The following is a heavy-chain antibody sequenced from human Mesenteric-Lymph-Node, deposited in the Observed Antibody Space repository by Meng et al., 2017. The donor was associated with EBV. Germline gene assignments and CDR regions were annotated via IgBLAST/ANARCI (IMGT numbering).Heavy chain of an antibody. CDR3: ARASVYGDYDNWFDP. J-gene: IGHJ5*02. V-gene: IGHV4-30-2*01. CDR2: IYHSGST. Sequence: QSQRQDYGPVPVKPSQTLSRPCSASGGSISNDGYSWSWIRQPPGKGLEWIGYIYHSGSTYSNPSLKSRVTISVDRSKNQFSLKLNSVTAADTAVYYCARASVYGDYDNWFDPWGQGTLVTVSS. CDR1: GGSISNDGYS. D-gene: IGHD4-17*01.